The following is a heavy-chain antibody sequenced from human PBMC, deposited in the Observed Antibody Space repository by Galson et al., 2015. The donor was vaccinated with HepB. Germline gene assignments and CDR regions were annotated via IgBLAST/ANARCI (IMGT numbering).Heavy chain of an antibody. V-gene: IGHV3-23*01. D-gene: IGHD1-1*01. CDR2: MSGSGDYI. CDR3: AKAPQGTNWLDR. CDR1: GFTFSSYG. Sequence: SLRLSCAASGFTFSSYGMSWVRQAPGKGLEWVSSMSGSGDYIYYADSVKGRFTISRDNPKNTLYLQMNSLRAEDTAVYYCAKAPQGTNWLDRRGQGTLVTVSS. J-gene: IGHJ5*02.